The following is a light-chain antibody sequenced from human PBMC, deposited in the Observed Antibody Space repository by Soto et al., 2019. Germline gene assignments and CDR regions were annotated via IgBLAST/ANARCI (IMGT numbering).Light chain of an antibody. V-gene: IGKV3-20*01. Sequence: EIVLTQSPGTLSLSPGDTATLSCRASQSVRSTYLAWYQQKPGQAPRLLIHGASSRATGIPDRFSGSGSGTDFTLTISRLEPEDFAVYYCQQYGSSLSITFGQGTRLEIK. CDR3: QQYGSSLSIT. J-gene: IGKJ5*01. CDR2: GAS. CDR1: QSVRSTY.